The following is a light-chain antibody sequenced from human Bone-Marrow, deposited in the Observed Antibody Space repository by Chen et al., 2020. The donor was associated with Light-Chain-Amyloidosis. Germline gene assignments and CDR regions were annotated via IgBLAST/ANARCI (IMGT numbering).Light chain of an antibody. V-gene: IGLV3-25*03. CDR1: DLPTKY. Sequence: SYELTQPPSVSVSPGQTARITCSGDDLPTKYAYWYQQKPGQAPVPVIHRDTERPSGISERFAGSSSGTKATLTISGVQAEDEADYHCQSADSSGTYEVIFGGGTKLTVL. CDR3: QSADSSGTYEVI. CDR2: RDT. J-gene: IGLJ2*01.